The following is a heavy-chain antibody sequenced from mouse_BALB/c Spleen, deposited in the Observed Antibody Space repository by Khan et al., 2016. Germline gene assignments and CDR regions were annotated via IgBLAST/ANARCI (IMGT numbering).Heavy chain of an antibody. V-gene: IGHV1S81*02. J-gene: IGHJ3*01. CDR1: GYTFTSYY. CDR3: TRAGYDYPFAY. D-gene: IGHD2-4*01. CDR2: NNPSNGDT. Sequence: QVQLKQSGAELVKPGASVKLSCKASGYTFTSYYMYWVKQRPGQGLEWIGENNPSNGDTNCNERFKSKATLTVDKSSSTTYMQFSSLTSEDSAVYYCTRAGYDYPFAYWGQGTLVTVSA.